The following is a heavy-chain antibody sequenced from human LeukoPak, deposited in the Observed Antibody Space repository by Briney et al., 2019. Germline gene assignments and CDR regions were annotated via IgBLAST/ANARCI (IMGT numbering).Heavy chain of an antibody. CDR1: GGFIGSSSFY. CDR3: ASSTSYYSDTSGYFEY. J-gene: IGHJ4*02. CDR2: LAYSGST. V-gene: IGHV4-39*01. D-gene: IGHD3-22*01. Sequence: PSETLSLTCTVSGGFIGSSSFYWAWIRQTPGKGLEWIGSLAYSGSTYYKSSLKSRVTLSVDAAKNQFSLNLTSVTAADTALFYCASSTSYYSDTSGYFEYWGQGILVTVSS.